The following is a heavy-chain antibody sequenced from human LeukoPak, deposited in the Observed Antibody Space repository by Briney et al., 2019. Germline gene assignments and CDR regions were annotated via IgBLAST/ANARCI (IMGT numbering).Heavy chain of an antibody. J-gene: IGHJ4*02. CDR3: ARASTMVTYYFDY. CDR1: GYTFTSYA. V-gene: IGHV1-3*01. D-gene: IGHD5-18*01. Sequence: ASVKVSCKASGYTFTSYAMHWVRQAPGQRLEWMRWINAGNGNTKYSQKFQGRVTITRDTSASTAYMELSSLRSEDTAVYYCARASTMVTYYFDYWGQGTLVTVSS. CDR2: INAGNGNT.